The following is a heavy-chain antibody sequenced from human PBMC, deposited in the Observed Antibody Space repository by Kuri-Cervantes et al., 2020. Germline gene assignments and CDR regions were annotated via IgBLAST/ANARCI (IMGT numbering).Heavy chain of an antibody. CDR3: AKEYCSGGSCYFYYYYYGMDV. V-gene: IGHV3-53*01. D-gene: IGHD2-15*01. CDR2: IYSGGST. Sequence: GGSLRLSCAASGFTFSSYSMNWVRQAPGKGLEWVSVIYSGGSTYYEDSVKGRFTISRDNSKNTLYLQMNSLRAEDTAVYYCAKEYCSGGSCYFYYYYYGMDVWGQGTTVTVSS. CDR1: GFTFSSYS. J-gene: IGHJ6*02.